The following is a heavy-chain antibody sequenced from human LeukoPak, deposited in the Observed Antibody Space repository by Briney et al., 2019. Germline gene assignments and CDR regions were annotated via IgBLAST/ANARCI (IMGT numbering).Heavy chain of an antibody. CDR3: AKDRIGYCSSTSCFASDY. CDR2: ISGSGGST. D-gene: IGHD2-2*01. J-gene: IGHJ4*02. Sequence: GGSLRLSCAASGFTFSSYAMSWVRQAPGKGLEWVSAISGSGGSTYYADSVKGRFTISRDNSKNTLYMQMNSLRAEDKAVYYCAKDRIGYCSSTSCFASDYWGQGTLVTVSS. V-gene: IGHV3-23*01. CDR1: GFTFSSYA.